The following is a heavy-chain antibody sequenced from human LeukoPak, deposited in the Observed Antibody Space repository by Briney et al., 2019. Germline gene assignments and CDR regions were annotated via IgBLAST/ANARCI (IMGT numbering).Heavy chain of an antibody. CDR1: GFNFSIYG. V-gene: IGHV3-30*02. D-gene: IGHD3-3*01. CDR3: VKDQGECPGSRCYLRFLEY. J-gene: IGHJ4*02. Sequence: GGSLRLSCAASGFNFSIYGMHWVRHAPGEGLEWVTFVRYDQSATVYADSVQGRFAISRDNSKNTVYLQMNSLRVEDTALYFCVKDQGECPGSRCYLRFLEYWGQGTLVIVSS. CDR2: VRYDQSAT.